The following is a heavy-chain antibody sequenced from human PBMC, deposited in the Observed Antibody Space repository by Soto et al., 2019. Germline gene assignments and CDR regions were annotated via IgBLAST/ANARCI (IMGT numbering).Heavy chain of an antibody. J-gene: IGHJ4*02. CDR2: IKHDGSEK. CDR1: GFTFTTYW. V-gene: IGHV3-7*01. CDR3: ARGSHFFDY. Sequence: GGSLRLSCAASGFTFTTYWMSWVRQAPGKGLEWVATIKHDGSEKYYMDSVKGRFTISRDNAKKSLFLQMNSLRAEDTAVYYCARGSHFFDYWGQGDLVTVSS.